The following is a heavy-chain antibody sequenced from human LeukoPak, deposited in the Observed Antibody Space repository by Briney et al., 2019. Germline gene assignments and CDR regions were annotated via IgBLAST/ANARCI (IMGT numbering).Heavy chain of an antibody. D-gene: IGHD3-16*01. CDR1: GGSISSYY. Sequence: SETLSLTCSVSGGSISSYYWTWIRQPPGKGLEWIGYRYYSGSTTYNPSLKSRVTISVDTSKSQFSLKLISVTAADTAIYYCARVRGDFETDWGQGTPVTVSS. J-gene: IGHJ1*01. CDR3: ARVRGDFETD. CDR2: RYYSGST. V-gene: IGHV4-59*01.